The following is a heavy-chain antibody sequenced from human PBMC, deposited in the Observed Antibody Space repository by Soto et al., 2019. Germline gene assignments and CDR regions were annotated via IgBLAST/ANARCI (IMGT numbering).Heavy chain of an antibody. CDR2: IYYSGST. V-gene: IGHV4-59*08. J-gene: IGHJ6*03. CDR1: GGSISSYY. Sequence: PSETLSLTCTVSGGSISSYYWSWIRQPPGKGLEWIGYIYYSGSTNYNPSLKSRVTISVDTSKNQFSLKLSSVTAADTAVYYCARQERITIFGVARGGPYYYYKDVWGQGPTVIVSS. CDR3: ARQERITIFGVARGGPYYYYKDV. D-gene: IGHD3-3*01.